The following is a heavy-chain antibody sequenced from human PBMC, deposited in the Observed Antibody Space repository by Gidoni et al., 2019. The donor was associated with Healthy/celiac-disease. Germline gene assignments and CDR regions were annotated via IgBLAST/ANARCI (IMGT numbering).Heavy chain of an antibody. CDR3: AFWTGRGVYDYGMDV. Sequence: QVQLVESGGGVVQPGRSLRLSCAASGFTFSSYGMHWVRQAPGKGLEWVAVISYDGSNKYYADSVKGRFTISRDNSKNTLYLKMNSLRAEDTAVYYCAFWTGRGVYDYGMDVWGQGTTVTVSS. CDR1: GFTFSSYG. V-gene: IGHV3-30*03. D-gene: IGHD1-1*01. CDR2: ISYDGSNK. J-gene: IGHJ6*02.